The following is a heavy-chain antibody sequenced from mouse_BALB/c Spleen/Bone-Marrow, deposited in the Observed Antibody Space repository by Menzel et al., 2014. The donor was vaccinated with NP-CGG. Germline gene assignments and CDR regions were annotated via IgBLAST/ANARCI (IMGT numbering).Heavy chain of an antibody. CDR3: ARGIEGNYSYWYLDV. CDR1: GFTLTDYY. Sequence: EVQLQQSGGGLVQPGGSLRLSCATSGFTLTDYYMSWVRQPPGKALEWLGFIRNKAKGYTTEYSASVKGRFTISRDNSQSILYLQMTTLRPEDSATYYCARGIEGNYSYWYLDVWGAGTTVTVSS. J-gene: IGHJ1*01. V-gene: IGHV7-3*02. D-gene: IGHD2-1*01. CDR2: IRNKAKGYTT.